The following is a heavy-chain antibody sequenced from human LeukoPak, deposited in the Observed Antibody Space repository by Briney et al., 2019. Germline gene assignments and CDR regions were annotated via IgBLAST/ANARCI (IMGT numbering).Heavy chain of an antibody. CDR2: ISSSSSYI. V-gene: IGHV3-21*01. J-gene: IGHJ6*03. D-gene: IGHD3-9*01. CDR1: GFTFSSHG. Sequence: GGSLRLSCAASGFTFSSHGMNWVRQAPGKGLEWVSSISSSSSYIYYADSVKGRFTISRDNAKNSLYLQMNSLRAEDTAVYYCARADYDILTGSSYYYYMDVWGKGTTVTISS. CDR3: ARADYDILTGSSYYYYMDV.